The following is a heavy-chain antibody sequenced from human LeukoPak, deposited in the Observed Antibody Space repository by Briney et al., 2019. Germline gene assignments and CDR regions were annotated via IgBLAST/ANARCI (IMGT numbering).Heavy chain of an antibody. CDR2: ISDTGKT. D-gene: IGHD2/OR15-2a*01. CDR1: GASLSSYY. CDR3: ETAYYEPFAT. Sequence: SETLSLTCSVSGASLSSYYWDWLRQSRGKGLEGMGYISDTGKTDSNPSLKSRVSISLDMSKKKFSLGLRSVTAADSAVYYCETAYYEPFATWGPGTLVTVSS. J-gene: IGHJ5*02. V-gene: IGHV4-59*01.